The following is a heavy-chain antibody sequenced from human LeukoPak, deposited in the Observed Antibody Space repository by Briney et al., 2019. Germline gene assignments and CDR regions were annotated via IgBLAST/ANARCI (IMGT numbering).Heavy chain of an antibody. J-gene: IGHJ3*02. V-gene: IGHV3-30-3*01. Sequence: GRSLRLSCAASGFTFSSYAMHWVRQAPGKGLEWVAVISYDGSNKYYADSVKGRFTISRDNSKNTLYLQMNSLRAEDTAVYYCARPRGGYYLWDAFDIWGQGTMVTVSS. D-gene: IGHD3-22*01. CDR2: ISYDGSNK. CDR1: GFTFSSYA. CDR3: ARPRGGYYLWDAFDI.